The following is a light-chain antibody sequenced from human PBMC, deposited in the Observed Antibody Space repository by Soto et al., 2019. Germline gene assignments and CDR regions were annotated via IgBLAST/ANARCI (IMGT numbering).Light chain of an antibody. Sequence: EFVLTQSPGTLSLSPGERATLSCRASQTVRNNYLAWYQQKPGQAPRLLIYDASTRATGFPARFSGSGSGTEFTLTISSLQSEDFAVYYCQQYNNWPLTFGGGTKVDNK. V-gene: IGKV3D-15*01. CDR3: QQYNNWPLT. CDR2: DAS. CDR1: QTVRNN. J-gene: IGKJ4*01.